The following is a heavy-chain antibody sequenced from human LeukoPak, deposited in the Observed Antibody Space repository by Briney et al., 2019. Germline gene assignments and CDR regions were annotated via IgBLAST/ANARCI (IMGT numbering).Heavy chain of an antibody. J-gene: IGHJ5*02. D-gene: IGHD3-16*01. Sequence: PGGSLRLSCAASGFTFSSYGMHWVRQAPGKGLEWVAVIWYDGSNKYYADSVKGRFTISRDNAKNSLYLQMNSLRAEDTAVYYCARDGYAVRGESFDPWGQGTLVTVSS. CDR3: ARDGYAVRGESFDP. V-gene: IGHV3-33*01. CDR2: IWYDGSNK. CDR1: GFTFSSYG.